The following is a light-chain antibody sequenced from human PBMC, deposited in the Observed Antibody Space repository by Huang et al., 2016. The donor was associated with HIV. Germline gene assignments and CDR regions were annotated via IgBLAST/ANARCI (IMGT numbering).Light chain of an antibody. CDR1: QRVGGK. CDR3: QQYDTWPPLT. J-gene: IGKJ4*01. Sequence: ILLTQFPATLSVSPGQRVTLSCRASQRVGGKLAWYQQRPGQAPRLLIYGASTRGPTIPDRFSGSGSGTEFTLTISSLQSEDFAVYYCQQYDTWPPLTFGGGTKV. V-gene: IGKV3-15*01. CDR2: GAS.